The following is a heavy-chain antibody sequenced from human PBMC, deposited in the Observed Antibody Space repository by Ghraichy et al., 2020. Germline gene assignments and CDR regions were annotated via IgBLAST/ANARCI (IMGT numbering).Heavy chain of an antibody. CDR1: GYTFTSYD. V-gene: IGHV1-8*01. Sequence: ASVKVSCKASGYTFTSYDINWVRQATGQGLEWMGWMNPNSGNTGYAQKFQGRVTMTRNTSISTAYMELSSLRSEDTAVYYCARGQLGYCSGGSCYRGDYWGQGTLVTVSS. CDR3: ARGQLGYCSGGSCYRGDY. CDR2: MNPNSGNT. J-gene: IGHJ4*02. D-gene: IGHD2-15*01.